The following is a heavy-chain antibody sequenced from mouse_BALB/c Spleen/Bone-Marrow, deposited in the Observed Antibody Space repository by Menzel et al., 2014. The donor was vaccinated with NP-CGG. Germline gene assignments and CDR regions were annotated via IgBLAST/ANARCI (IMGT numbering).Heavy chain of an antibody. CDR3: TRDLYDGYSYYAMDY. Sequence: EVMLVESGGGLVRPGGSLKLSCAASEFTFSSYTMSWVRQTPEKRLEWVATISSVGIYTYYPDSVKGRFTISRDNAKNTLYLQMSSLKSEDTAMYYCTRDLYDGYSYYAMDYWGQGTSVTVSS. D-gene: IGHD2-3*01. CDR1: EFTFSSYT. CDR2: ISSVGIYT. J-gene: IGHJ4*01. V-gene: IGHV5-6-4*01.